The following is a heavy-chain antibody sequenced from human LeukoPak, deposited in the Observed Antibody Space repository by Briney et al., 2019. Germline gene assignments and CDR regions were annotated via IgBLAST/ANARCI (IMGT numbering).Heavy chain of an antibody. CDR1: GGSISSYY. Sequence: SETLSLTCTVSGGSISSYYWSWIRQPPGKGLEWIGYIYYSGSTNYNPSLKSRVTISVDTSKNQFSLKLSSVTAADTAVYYCARFGDCSSTSCYTDWFDPWGQGTLVTVSS. V-gene: IGHV4-59*01. D-gene: IGHD2-2*02. CDR3: ARFGDCSSTSCYTDWFDP. J-gene: IGHJ5*02. CDR2: IYYSGST.